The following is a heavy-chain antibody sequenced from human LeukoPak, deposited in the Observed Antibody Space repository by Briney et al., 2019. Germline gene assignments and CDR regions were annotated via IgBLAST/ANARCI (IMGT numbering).Heavy chain of an antibody. CDR1: GGSFSGYY. Sequence: PSETLSLTCAVYGGSFSGYYWSWIRQPPGKGLEWIGEINHSGSTNYNPSLKSRVTISVDTSKNQFSLKLGSVTAADTAVYYCARGPYYDFWSGYYRRNYYYMDVWGKGTTVTVSS. CDR2: INHSGST. J-gene: IGHJ6*03. V-gene: IGHV4-34*01. D-gene: IGHD3-3*01. CDR3: ARGPYYDFWSGYYRRNYYYMDV.